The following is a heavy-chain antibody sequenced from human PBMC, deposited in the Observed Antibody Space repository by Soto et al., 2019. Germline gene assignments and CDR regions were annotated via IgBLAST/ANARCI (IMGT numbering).Heavy chain of an antibody. J-gene: IGHJ6*02. CDR1: GGSFSGYY. Sequence: SETLSLTCAVYGGSFSGYYWSWIRQPPGKGLEWIGEINHSGSTNYNPSLKSRVTISVDTSKNQFSLKLSSVTAADTAVYYCAAELERRYYYYGMDVWGQGTTVTVSS. CDR2: INHSGST. CDR3: AAELERRYYYYGMDV. V-gene: IGHV4-34*01. D-gene: IGHD1-1*01.